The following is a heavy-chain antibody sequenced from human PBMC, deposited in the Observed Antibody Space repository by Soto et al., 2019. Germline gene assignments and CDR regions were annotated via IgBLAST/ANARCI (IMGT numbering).Heavy chain of an antibody. Sequence: DVQLLESGGGLVQPGGSLRLSCTASGFTFSNYAMSWVRQAPGKGLEWVSSMSGSGGSTYYADSVKGRLTISRDNSKKTLDLHMSSLRAEDTAFYYCAKEPNYDFWSGYRYFDSWGQGSLVTVSS. J-gene: IGHJ4*02. CDR1: GFTFSNYA. V-gene: IGHV3-23*01. CDR3: AKEPNYDFWSGYRYFDS. D-gene: IGHD3-3*01. CDR2: MSGSGGST.